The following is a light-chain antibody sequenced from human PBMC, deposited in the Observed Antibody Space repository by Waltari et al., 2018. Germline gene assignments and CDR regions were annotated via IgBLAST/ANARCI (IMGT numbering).Light chain of an antibody. CDR2: GAS. V-gene: IGKV3-15*01. Sequence: EIVMTQSPATLSVSPGARPTPSCRASQSVSSNLAWYQQKPGQAPRLLIYGASTRATGIPARFSGSGSGTEFTLTISSLQSEDFAVYYCQQYNNWPWYTFGQGTKLEIK. J-gene: IGKJ2*01. CDR1: QSVSSN. CDR3: QQYNNWPWYT.